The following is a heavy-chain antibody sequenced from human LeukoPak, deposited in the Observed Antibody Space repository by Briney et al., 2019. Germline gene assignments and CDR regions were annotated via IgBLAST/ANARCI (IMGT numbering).Heavy chain of an antibody. J-gene: IGHJ4*02. CDR3: ARGTRDGYNYLQWETEYYDY. V-gene: IGHV4-39*07. CDR1: GGSISSSSYY. Sequence: PSETLSLTCTVSGGSISSSSYYWGWIRQPPGKGLEWIGSIYYSGSTYHNPALKSRVTISVDTSKNQFSLKLSSVTAADTAVYYCARGTRDGYNYLQWETEYYDYWGQGTLVTVSS. CDR2: IYYSGST. D-gene: IGHD5-24*01.